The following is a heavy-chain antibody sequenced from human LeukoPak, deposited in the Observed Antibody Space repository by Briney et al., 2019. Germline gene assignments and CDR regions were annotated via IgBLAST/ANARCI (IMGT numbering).Heavy chain of an antibody. Sequence: PSQTLSLTCTVSGGSISRGGYYWSWIRQHPGKGLKWIGYIYNSRSTYYNPSLKSRVTISVDTSKNQFSLKLSSVSAADTAVYYCAGLRGSPHGFDIWGQGTVVTVSS. D-gene: IGHD1-26*01. CDR1: GGSISRGGYY. CDR2: IYNSRST. V-gene: IGHV4-31*03. CDR3: AGLRGSPHGFDI. J-gene: IGHJ3*02.